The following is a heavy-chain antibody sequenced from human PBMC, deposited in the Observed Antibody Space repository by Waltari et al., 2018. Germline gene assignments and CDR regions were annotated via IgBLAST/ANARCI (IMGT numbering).Heavy chain of an antibody. CDR1: GFTLSSYA. CDR2: ISGSGGST. CDR3: AKEALAYCGGDCLAGAFDI. J-gene: IGHJ3*02. Sequence: EVQLLESGGGLVQPGGSLRLSCAASGFTLSSYAMSWVRQAPGKGLEGVSAISGSGGSTYYADAVKGRFTISRDNSKNTLYLQMNSLRAEDTAVYYCAKEALAYCGGDCLAGAFDIWGQGTMVTVSS. V-gene: IGHV3-23*01. D-gene: IGHD2-21*01.